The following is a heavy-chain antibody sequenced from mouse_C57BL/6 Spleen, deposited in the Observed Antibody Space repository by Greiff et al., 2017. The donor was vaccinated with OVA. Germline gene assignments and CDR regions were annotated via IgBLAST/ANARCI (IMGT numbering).Heavy chain of an antibody. Sequence: QVQLKESGPELVKPGASVKISCKASGYSFTSYYIHWVKQRPGQGLEWIGWIYPGSGNTKYNEKFKGKATLTADTSSSTAYMQLSSLTSEDSAVYYCARRLPPYAMDYWGQGTSVTVSS. V-gene: IGHV1-66*01. D-gene: IGHD5-5*01. CDR3: ARRLPPYAMDY. J-gene: IGHJ4*01. CDR1: GYSFTSYY. CDR2: IYPGSGNT.